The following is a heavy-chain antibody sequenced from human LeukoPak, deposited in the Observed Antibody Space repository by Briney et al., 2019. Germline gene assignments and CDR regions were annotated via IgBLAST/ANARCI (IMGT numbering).Heavy chain of an antibody. CDR1: GFTFSSYG. CDR2: ISPSGGIT. J-gene: IGHJ4*02. D-gene: IGHD6-6*01. Sequence: PGGTLRLSCAASGFTFSSYGMNWVRQAPGKGLEWVSGISPSGGITYYADSVKGRFTISRDNSKNMVFVQVNSLRAEDTAVYYCAKEGSNSLDYWGQGTLVTVSS. V-gene: IGHV3-23*01. CDR3: AKEGSNSLDY.